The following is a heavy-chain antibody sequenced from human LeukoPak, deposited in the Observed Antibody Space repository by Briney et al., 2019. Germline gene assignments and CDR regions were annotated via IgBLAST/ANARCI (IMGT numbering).Heavy chain of an antibody. D-gene: IGHD3-22*01. CDR2: IGGSGGST. V-gene: IGHV3-23*01. J-gene: IGHJ4*02. CDR1: GFTFSSYA. CDR3: AKGEFIGLYYDGTGYKSYFDY. Sequence: GGSLRLSCAASGFTFSSYAMSWVRQAPGKGLEWVSTIGGSGGSTYYADSVKGRFTISRDNSKNTLYLRMKSLRAEDTAVYYCAKGEFIGLYYDGTGYKSYFDYWGQGTLVTVSS.